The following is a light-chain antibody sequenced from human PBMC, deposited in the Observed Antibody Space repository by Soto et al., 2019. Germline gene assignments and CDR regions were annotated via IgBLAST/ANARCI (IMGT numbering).Light chain of an antibody. J-gene: IGLJ3*02. CDR2: LYSDGSH. CDR1: RGRSDYT. V-gene: IGLV4-69*01. CDR3: QTWATDIKWQ. Sequence: QLVLTQSPSASASLGASVKLSCTLSRGRSDYTIAWHQQQPGKGPRYLMKLYSDGSHIKGDGIPDRFSGSSSGAERYLTISNLQSEDEADYYCQTWATDIKWQFGGGTKVTVL.